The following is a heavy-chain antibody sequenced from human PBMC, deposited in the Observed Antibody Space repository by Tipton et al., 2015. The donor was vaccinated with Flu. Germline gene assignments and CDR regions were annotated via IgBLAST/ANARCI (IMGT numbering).Heavy chain of an antibody. J-gene: IGHJ6*03. V-gene: IGHV3-9*01. CDR2: ISWNSGSI. Sequence: SLRLSCAASGFTFSSYAMHWVRQAPGKGLEWVSGISWNSGSIGYADSVKGRFTISRDNAKNSLYLQMNSLRAEDTALYYCAKEGSTAGYYYYYMDVWGKGTTVTVSS. CDR1: GFTFSSYA. CDR3: AKEGSTAGYYYYYMDV. D-gene: IGHD6-6*01.